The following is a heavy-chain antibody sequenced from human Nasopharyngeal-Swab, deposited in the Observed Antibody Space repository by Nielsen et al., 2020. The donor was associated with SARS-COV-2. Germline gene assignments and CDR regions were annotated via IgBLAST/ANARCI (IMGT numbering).Heavy chain of an antibody. V-gene: IGHV3-13*01. Sequence: GESLKISCAASGFTFSSYDMHWVRQATGKGLEWASAIGTAGDTYYPGSVKGRFTISRENAKNSLYLQMNSLRAEDTAVYYCARGGRGSGYYPDYWGQGTLVTVSS. D-gene: IGHD3-22*01. J-gene: IGHJ4*02. CDR3: ARGGRGSGYYPDY. CDR2: IGTAGDT. CDR1: GFTFSSYD.